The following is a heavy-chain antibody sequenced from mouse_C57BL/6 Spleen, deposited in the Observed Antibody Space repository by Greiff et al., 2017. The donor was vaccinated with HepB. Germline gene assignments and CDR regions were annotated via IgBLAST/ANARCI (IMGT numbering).Heavy chain of an antibody. V-gene: IGHV5-16*01. Sequence: VQLKESEGGLVQPGSSMKLSCTASGFTFSDYYMAWVRQVPEKGLEWVANINYDGSSTYYLDSLKSRFIISRDNAKNILYLQMSSLKSEDTATYYCARESIAMDYWGQGTSVTVSS. D-gene: IGHD2-10*02. J-gene: IGHJ4*01. CDR3: ARESIAMDY. CDR1: GFTFSDYY. CDR2: INYDGSST.